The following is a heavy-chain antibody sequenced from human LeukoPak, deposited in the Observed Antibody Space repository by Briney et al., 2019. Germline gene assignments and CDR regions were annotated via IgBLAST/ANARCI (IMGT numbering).Heavy chain of an antibody. Sequence: PGGSLRLSCAASGFTFSSYSMNWVRQAPGKGLEWVSYISSSSSTIYYADSVKGRFTISRDNAKNSLYLQMNSLRAEDTAVYYCGVVPAYYYYMDVWGKGTTVTVSS. CDR3: GVVPAYYYYMDV. CDR1: GFTFSSYS. J-gene: IGHJ6*03. CDR2: ISSSSSTI. D-gene: IGHD2-2*01. V-gene: IGHV3-48*01.